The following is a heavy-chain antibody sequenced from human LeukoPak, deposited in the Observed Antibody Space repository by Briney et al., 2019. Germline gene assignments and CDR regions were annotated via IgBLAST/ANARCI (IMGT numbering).Heavy chain of an antibody. J-gene: IGHJ4*02. Sequence: GGSLRLSCAASGFTFSSYSMNWVRQAPGTGLEWVSFISSSSSYKYYADSVKGRFTISRDNAKNSLYLQMNSLRAEDTAVYYCARGEYGSGSYHIDYWGQGTLVTVSS. CDR3: ARGEYGSGSYHIDY. V-gene: IGHV3-21*05. CDR2: ISSSSSYK. D-gene: IGHD3-10*01. CDR1: GFTFSSYS.